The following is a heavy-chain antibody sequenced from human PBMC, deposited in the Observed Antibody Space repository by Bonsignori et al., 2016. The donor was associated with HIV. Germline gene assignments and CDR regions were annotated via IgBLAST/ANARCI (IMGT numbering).Heavy chain of an antibody. V-gene: IGHV3-53*01. J-gene: IGHJ4*02. Sequence: VRQAPGKGLEWVSVIYSGGSTYYADSVKGRFTISRDNSKNTLYLQMNSLRAEDTAVYYCARAAGWWPGGYWGQGTLVTVSS. D-gene: IGHD2-15*01. CDR2: IYSGGST. CDR3: ARAAGWWPGGY.